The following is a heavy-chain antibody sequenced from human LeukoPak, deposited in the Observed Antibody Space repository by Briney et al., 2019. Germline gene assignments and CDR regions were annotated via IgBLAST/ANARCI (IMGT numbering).Heavy chain of an antibody. V-gene: IGHV3-74*01. CDR1: GFIFSSYW. Sequence: SGGSLRLSCAASGFIFSSYWMHWVRQAPGKGLVWVARINPDGSSTRYEDSVKGRFTVSRDNAKNTVYLQMHSLRAEDTAVYYCARDSADLSRWDQGTLVTVSS. CDR3: ARDSADLSR. J-gene: IGHJ4*02. D-gene: IGHD3-16*02. CDR2: INPDGSST.